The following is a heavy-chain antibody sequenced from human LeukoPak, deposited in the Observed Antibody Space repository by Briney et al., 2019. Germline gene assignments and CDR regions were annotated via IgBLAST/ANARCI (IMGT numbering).Heavy chain of an antibody. Sequence: GGSPRLSCAASGFTFSSYWMNWVRQAPGKRLEWVANINQDGSEKYYVDSVKGRFTISRDNAKNSLYLHMNSLRAEDTAVYYCATSGSYYDYWGQGTLVTVSS. CDR1: GFTFSSYW. V-gene: IGHV3-7*02. CDR2: INQDGSEK. J-gene: IGHJ4*02. CDR3: ATSGSYYDY. D-gene: IGHD1-26*01.